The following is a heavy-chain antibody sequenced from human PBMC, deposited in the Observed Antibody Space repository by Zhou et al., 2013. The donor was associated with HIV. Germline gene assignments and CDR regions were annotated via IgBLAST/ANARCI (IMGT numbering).Heavy chain of an antibody. Sequence: VQLVQSGAEVKKPGASVKVSCKTSGYTFNTYGINWVRQAPGQGLEWMGWISPHTGDAKSAQKFQGRVSMTTDTSTTTAYMELSSLRSEDTAVYYCAREAGNAEQWQTRFDPWGQGTLVTVSS. D-gene: IGHD6-19*01. J-gene: IGHJ5*02. CDR1: GYTFNTYG. CDR2: ISPHTGDA. V-gene: IGHV1-18*01. CDR3: AREAGNAEQWQTRFDP.